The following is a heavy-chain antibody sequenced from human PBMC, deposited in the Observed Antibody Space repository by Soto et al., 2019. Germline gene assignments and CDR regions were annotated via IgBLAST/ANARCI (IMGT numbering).Heavy chain of an antibody. Sequence: GASVKVSCKASGGTFGSYAISWVRQAPGQGLEWMGRIIPILGIANYAQKFQGRVTITADKSTSTAYMELSSLRSEDTAVYYCARASYYDILTGYINWFDPWGQGTLVTVSS. V-gene: IGHV1-69*04. J-gene: IGHJ5*02. CDR2: IIPILGIA. CDR3: ARASYYDILTGYINWFDP. CDR1: GGTFGSYA. D-gene: IGHD3-9*01.